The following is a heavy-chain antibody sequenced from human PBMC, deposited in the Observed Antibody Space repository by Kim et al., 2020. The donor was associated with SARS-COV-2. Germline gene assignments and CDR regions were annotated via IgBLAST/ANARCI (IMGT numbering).Heavy chain of an antibody. CDR2: IYYSGST. CDR3: ARPDQTYRYCSGGSCYLGASAFDI. V-gene: IGHV4-39*01. J-gene: IGHJ3*02. Sequence: SETLSLTCTVSGGSISSSSYYWGWIRQPPGKGLEWIGSIYYSGSTYYNPSLKSRVTISVDTSKNQFSLKLSSVTAADTAVYYCARPDQTYRYCSGGSCYLGASAFDIWGQGTMVTVSS. D-gene: IGHD2-15*01. CDR1: GGSISSSSYY.